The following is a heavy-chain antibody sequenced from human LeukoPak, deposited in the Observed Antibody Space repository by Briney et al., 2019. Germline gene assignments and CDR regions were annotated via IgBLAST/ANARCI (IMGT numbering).Heavy chain of an antibody. V-gene: IGHV4-34*01. CDR1: GGSFSGYY. CDR2: INHSGST. CDR3: ARGRWGSGSYSYYYYYYYMDV. J-gene: IGHJ6*03. D-gene: IGHD3-10*01. Sequence: SETLSLTCAVYGGSFSGYYWSWIRQPPGKGLEWIGEINHSGSTNYNPSLKSRVTISVDTSKNQFSLKLSSVTAADTAVYYCARGRWGSGSYSYYYYYYYMDVWGKGTTVTVSS.